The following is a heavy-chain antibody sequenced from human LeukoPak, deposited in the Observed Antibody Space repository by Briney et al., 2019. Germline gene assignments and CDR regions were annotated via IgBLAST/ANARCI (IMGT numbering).Heavy chain of an antibody. CDR2: IYSGGST. CDR1: GFTFSSYW. Sequence: PGGSLRLSCAASGFTFSSYWMSWVRQAPGKGLEWVSVIYSGGSTYYADSVKGRFTISRDNSKNTLYLQMNSLRAEDTAVYYCARDPRVVTATGAFDIWGQGTMVTVSS. CDR3: ARDPRVVTATGAFDI. D-gene: IGHD2-21*02. J-gene: IGHJ3*02. V-gene: IGHV3-66*01.